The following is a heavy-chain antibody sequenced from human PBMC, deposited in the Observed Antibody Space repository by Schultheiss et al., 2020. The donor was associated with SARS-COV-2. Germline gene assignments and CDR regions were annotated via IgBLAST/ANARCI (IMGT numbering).Heavy chain of an antibody. D-gene: IGHD1-26*01. CDR1: GGSISSYY. J-gene: IGHJ5*02. CDR2: IYYSGST. CDR3: ARDRVTGGAPNWFDP. Sequence: SETLSLTCTVSGGSISSYYWSWIRQPPGKGLEWIGYIYYSGSTNYNPSLKSRVTVSVDTSKNQFSLKLSSVTAADTAVYYCARDRVTGGAPNWFDPWGQGTLVTVSS. V-gene: IGHV4-59*12.